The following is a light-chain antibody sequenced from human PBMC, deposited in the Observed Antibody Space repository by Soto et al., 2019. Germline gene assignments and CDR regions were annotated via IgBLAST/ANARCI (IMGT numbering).Light chain of an antibody. J-gene: IGKJ2*01. V-gene: IGKV3-15*01. CDR3: QQYNNWPLYT. CDR1: QSVSSN. CDR2: GAS. Sequence: EIVMTQSPATLSVSPGERATLSCRASQSVSSNLAWYQQKPGQAPRLLIYGASTRAPSIPARFSGNGSGKEFTLTISSLQAEDVAVYYCQQYNNWPLYTFGQGTKLEIK.